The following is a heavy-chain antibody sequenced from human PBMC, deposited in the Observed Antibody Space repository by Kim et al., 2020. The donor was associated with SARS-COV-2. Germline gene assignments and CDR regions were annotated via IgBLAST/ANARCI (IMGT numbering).Heavy chain of an antibody. Sequence: GESLKISCAASGFSFSIFPMTWVRQAPGKVLEWVSSITRGGDTYYAASVKGRFTISRDNFKDTLSLQMNSLRAEDTGNYYCVPCVTLADRSGWCTFFDHW. V-gene: IGHV3-23*01. CDR2: ITRGGDT. CDR1: GFSFSIFP. J-gene: IGHJ4*01. D-gene: IGHD6-19*01. CDR3: VPCVTLADRSGWCTFFDH.